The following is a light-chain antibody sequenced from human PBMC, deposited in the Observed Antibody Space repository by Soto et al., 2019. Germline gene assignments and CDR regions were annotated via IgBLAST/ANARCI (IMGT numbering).Light chain of an antibody. J-gene: IGKJ5*01. CDR3: QQRSNWPIT. CDR1: QSVSSY. CDR2: DAS. V-gene: IGKV3-11*01. Sequence: EIVLTQSPATLSLSPGERATLSCRASQSVSSYLAWYQQKPGQAPRLLIYDASNWATGLPARFSGSGSGTAFTLTSSSLEPKDFAVDYYQQRSNWPITFGPGTILEIK.